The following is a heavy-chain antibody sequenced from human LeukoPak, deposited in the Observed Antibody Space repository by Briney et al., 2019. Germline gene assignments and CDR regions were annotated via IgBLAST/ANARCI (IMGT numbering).Heavy chain of an antibody. CDR3: ARDIEYSSSYFAFDI. V-gene: IGHV1-69*05. D-gene: IGHD6-6*01. Sequence: SVKVSCKASGGTFSSYAISWVRQAPGQGLEWMGGIIPIFGTANYAQKFQGRVTITTDESTSTAYMELSSLRSEDTAVYYCARDIEYSSSYFAFDIWGQGTMVTVSS. J-gene: IGHJ3*02. CDR1: GGTFSSYA. CDR2: IIPIFGTA.